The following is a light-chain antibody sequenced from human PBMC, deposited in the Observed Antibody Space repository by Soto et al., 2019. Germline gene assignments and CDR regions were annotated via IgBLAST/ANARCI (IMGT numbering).Light chain of an antibody. CDR1: QDIGHY. CDR2: SAS. V-gene: IGKV1-27*01. CDR3: LRCDSVLPLFT. Sequence: IQMTQSPSSLSASVGDRVTITCRASQDIGHYLAWYQQKPGKVPKLLIYSASSLHSGVPSRFGGSGTGTDFTLTINSLQPEDVATYYCLRCDSVLPLFTFGPGTKVTI. J-gene: IGKJ3*01.